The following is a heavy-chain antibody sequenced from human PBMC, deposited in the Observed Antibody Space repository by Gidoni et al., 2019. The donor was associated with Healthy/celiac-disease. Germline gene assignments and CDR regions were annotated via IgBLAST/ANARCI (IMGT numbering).Heavy chain of an antibody. V-gene: IGHV4-39*01. J-gene: IGHJ3*02. D-gene: IGHD3-9*01. CDR3: ARRLGYDILTGYYVNAFDI. CDR1: GGYLNRIRYY. Sequence: QLQLQESGPGLVKPSETLSLTCTVSGGYLNRIRYYWGWIRQPPGKGLEWIGSIYYSGSTYYNPSLKSRVTISVDTSKNQFSLKLSSVTAADTAVYYCARRLGYDILTGYYVNAFDIWGQGTMVTVSS. CDR2: IYYSGST.